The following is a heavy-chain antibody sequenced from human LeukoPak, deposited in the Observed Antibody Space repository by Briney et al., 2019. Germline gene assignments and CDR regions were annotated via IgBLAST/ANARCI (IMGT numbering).Heavy chain of an antibody. Sequence: SETLSLTCTVSGFSLSSGYYWGWIRQPPGKGLEWIGSIYHGGSTHYNPSLKSQVTISVDTSKNQFSLKLSSVTAADTAVYYCARVVVAGSRYFDYWGQGTLVTVSS. CDR1: GFSLSSGYY. CDR3: ARVVVAGSRYFDY. CDR2: IYHGGST. J-gene: IGHJ4*02. V-gene: IGHV4-38-2*02. D-gene: IGHD6-19*01.